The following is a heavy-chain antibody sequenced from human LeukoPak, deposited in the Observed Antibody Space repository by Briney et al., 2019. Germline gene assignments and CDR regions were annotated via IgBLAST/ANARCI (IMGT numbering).Heavy chain of an antibody. CDR2: IYTSGST. Sequence: SETLFLTCTVSGGSISSGSYYWSWIRQPAGKGLEWIGRIYTSGSTNFNPSLKSRVTISVDTSKNQFSLKLSSVTAADTAVYYCTGGGQTRYCSGGSCYPNWFDPWGQGTLVTVSS. J-gene: IGHJ5*02. CDR3: TGGGQTRYCSGGSCYPNWFDP. CDR1: GGSISSGSYY. D-gene: IGHD2-15*01. V-gene: IGHV4-61*02.